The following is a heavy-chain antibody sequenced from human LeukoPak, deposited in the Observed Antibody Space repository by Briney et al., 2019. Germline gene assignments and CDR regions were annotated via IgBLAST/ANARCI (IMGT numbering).Heavy chain of an antibody. CDR1: GGSISPYY. CDR2: INHSGST. V-gene: IGHV4-34*01. CDR3: ARGGFGY. Sequence: SETLSLTCTMSGGSISPYYWSWIRQPPGKGLEWIGEINHSGSTNYNPSLKSRVTISVDTSKNQFSLKLSSVTSADTAVYYCARGGFGYWGQGTLVTVSS. J-gene: IGHJ4*02.